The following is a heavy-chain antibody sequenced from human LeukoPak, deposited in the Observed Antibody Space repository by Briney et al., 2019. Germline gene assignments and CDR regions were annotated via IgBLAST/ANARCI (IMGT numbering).Heavy chain of an antibody. Sequence: ASLKVSCKASGNTFTGYYLHWVRQALGQGLEWMGWINPNSGGTNYAQKFQGRVTMTRDTSISTAYMELSRLRSDDTAVYYCARAYIVVVVAATSPLDYWGQGTLVTVSS. CDR1: GNTFTGYY. CDR2: INPNSGGT. CDR3: ARAYIVVVVAATSPLDY. V-gene: IGHV1-2*02. D-gene: IGHD2-15*01. J-gene: IGHJ4*02.